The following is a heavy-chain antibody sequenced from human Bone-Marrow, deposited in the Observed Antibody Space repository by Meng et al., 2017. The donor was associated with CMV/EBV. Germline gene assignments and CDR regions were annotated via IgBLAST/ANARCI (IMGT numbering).Heavy chain of an antibody. Sequence: GGSLRLSCAASGFTFSSYAMSWVRQAPGKGLEWGSVIYSGGSSTYYADSVKGRFTIPRDNSKNTLYLQMNSLRAEDTAVYYCAKTPLPIRYSNYGCDYWGQGTLVTVSS. J-gene: IGHJ4*02. D-gene: IGHD4-11*01. V-gene: IGHV3-23*03. CDR2: IYSGGSST. CDR3: AKTPLPIRYSNYGCDY. CDR1: GFTFSSYA.